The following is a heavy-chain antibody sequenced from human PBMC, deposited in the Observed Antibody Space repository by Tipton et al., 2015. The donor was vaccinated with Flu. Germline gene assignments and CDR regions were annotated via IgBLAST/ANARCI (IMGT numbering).Heavy chain of an antibody. Sequence: TLSLTCTVSGGSISAGSITSVHYYWGWIRQPPGEGLEWIGSIFTSGSTYYDPSLRSRVIISVDTSKSQFSLKLSSLTAADTAVYYCARPISLAVAGPFDYWGQGTLVTVSS. V-gene: IGHV4-39*07. CDR2: IFTSGST. J-gene: IGHJ4*02. CDR1: GGSISAGSITSVHYY. D-gene: IGHD6-19*01. CDR3: ARPISLAVAGPFDY.